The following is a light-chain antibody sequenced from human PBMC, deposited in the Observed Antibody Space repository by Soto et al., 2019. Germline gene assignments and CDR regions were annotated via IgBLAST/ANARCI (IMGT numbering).Light chain of an antibody. J-gene: IGKJ1*01. CDR2: EAS. V-gene: IGKV1-5*03. Sequence: IQMTQSPSTLAASVGDRGSIACRASETINIWLAWYQQKPGKAPKLLISEASSLESGVPPRFSGSGSGTEFTLTISSLQSDDFATYYCQQYRSPPWTFGQGTKVDIK. CDR3: QQYRSPPWT. CDR1: ETINIW.